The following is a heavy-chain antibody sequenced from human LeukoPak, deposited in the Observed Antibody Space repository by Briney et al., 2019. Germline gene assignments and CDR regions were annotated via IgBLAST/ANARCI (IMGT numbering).Heavy chain of an antibody. D-gene: IGHD6-19*01. CDR3: ARGAQQWLAQADYYYGMDV. CDR1: GFTFSSYS. CDR2: ISSSSSYI. Sequence: GGSLRLSCAASGFTFSSYSMNWVRQAPGKGLEWVSSISSSSSYIYYADSVKGRFTISRDNAKNSLYLQMNSLRAEDTAVYYYARGAQQWLAQADYYYGMDVWGKGTTVTVSS. V-gene: IGHV3-21*01. J-gene: IGHJ6*04.